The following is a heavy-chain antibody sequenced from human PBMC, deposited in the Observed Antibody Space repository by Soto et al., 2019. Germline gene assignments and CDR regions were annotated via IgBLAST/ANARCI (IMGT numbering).Heavy chain of an antibody. V-gene: IGHV4-59*11. J-gene: IGHJ4*02. Sequence: QVQLQESGPGLVKPSETLSLTCTVSGDSISSHYWSWIRQPPGKGLEWIGYIYYSGRTNYNPSLKSRVTISVDTSQNQFSLKLSSVTAADTAVYYCAGERQWLVPGNSFDYWGQGTLVPVSS. CDR2: IYYSGRT. CDR3: AGERQWLVPGNSFDY. D-gene: IGHD6-19*01. CDR1: GDSISSHY.